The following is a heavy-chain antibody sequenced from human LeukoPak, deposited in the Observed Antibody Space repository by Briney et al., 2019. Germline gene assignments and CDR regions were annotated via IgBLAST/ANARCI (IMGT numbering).Heavy chain of an antibody. CDR2: INLSGDS. Sequence: PSETLSLTCAVYGASSSSYYWCWLRQPPGKGLELIGEINLSGDSNYNPSLKSRVTMSLDTSKNQFSLKLTSVTAADSAVYYCARGRYGDYYFDYWGQGSLVTVSS. D-gene: IGHD4-17*01. J-gene: IGHJ4*02. CDR3: ARGRYGDYYFDY. CDR1: GASSSSYY. V-gene: IGHV4-34*01.